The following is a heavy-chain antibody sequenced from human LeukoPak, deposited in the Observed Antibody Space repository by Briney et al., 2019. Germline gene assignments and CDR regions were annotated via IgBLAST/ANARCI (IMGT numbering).Heavy chain of an antibody. J-gene: IGHJ4*02. Sequence: ASVTVSCMSSGFTFTDYYIHWVRQAPGQGLEWMGYIGPHSSATSSPQEFQGRVTMTRDTSMSTAYMELTRLTSDDTAVYYCAREGNGLLSKDFAYWGQGTLVTVSS. D-gene: IGHD2/OR15-2a*01. CDR1: GFTFTDYY. CDR2: IGPHSSAT. V-gene: IGHV1-2*02. CDR3: AREGNGLLSKDFAY.